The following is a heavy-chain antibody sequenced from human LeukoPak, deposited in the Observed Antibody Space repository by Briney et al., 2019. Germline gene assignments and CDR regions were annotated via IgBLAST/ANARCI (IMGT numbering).Heavy chain of an antibody. CDR1: GYSFNEFG. J-gene: IGHJ6*02. V-gene: IGHV1-18*01. Sequence: GASVNVSCKASGYSFNEFGISWVRQAPGQGLEWLGWISVYNGNTNYAQKVQGRVTITTDTPTSTAYMELRNLRSDDTAVYYCAGFDYYYYGMDVWGQGTTVTVSS. CDR3: AGFDYYYYGMDV. CDR2: ISVYNGNT.